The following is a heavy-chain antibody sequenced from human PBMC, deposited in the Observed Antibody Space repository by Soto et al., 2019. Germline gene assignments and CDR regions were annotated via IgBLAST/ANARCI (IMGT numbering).Heavy chain of an antibody. Sequence: EVQLLESGGGLVQPGGSLRLSCAASGFTFSSYAMSWVRQAPGKGLGWVSIISGSGGSTFYADSVKGRFTISRDNSKNTLYLQMNSLTAEDTAVYYCAKHFVNGEVDYWGQGTLVTVSS. D-gene: IGHD3-10*01. V-gene: IGHV3-23*01. CDR3: AKHFVNGEVDY. J-gene: IGHJ4*02. CDR2: ISGSGGST. CDR1: GFTFSSYA.